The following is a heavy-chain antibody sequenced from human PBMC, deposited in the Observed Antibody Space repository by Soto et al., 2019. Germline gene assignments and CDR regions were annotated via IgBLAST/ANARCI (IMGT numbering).Heavy chain of an antibody. Sequence: EVQLVESGGGLVQPGGSLRLSCAASGFTFSSYWMSWVRQAPGKGLEWVANIKQGGSEKYYVDSVKGRFTISRDHAKNSLYLQMNSLSAEDPGVYCCAGEFLEGGSSSGQGVAFDIWGQGTMVTVSS. CDR3: AGEFLEGGSSSGQGVAFDI. CDR1: GFTFSSYW. J-gene: IGHJ3*02. D-gene: IGHD6-6*01. V-gene: IGHV3-7*01. CDR2: IKQGGSEK.